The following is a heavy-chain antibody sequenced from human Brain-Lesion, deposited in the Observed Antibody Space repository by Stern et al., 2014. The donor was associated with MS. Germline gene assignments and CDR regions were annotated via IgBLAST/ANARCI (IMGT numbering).Heavy chain of an antibody. CDR1: GGSITSGRYY. Sequence: VQLVESGPGLVRPSQTLSLTCTVSGGSITSGRYYWTWIRQTAGKGLEWIGRIYTSGGTNYKPSVERRVTISMDTSSTHFSLQLSSVTVADTAVYFCARADYSVSGTPFFYWGQGTLVAV. D-gene: IGHD3-10*01. CDR2: IYTSGGT. CDR3: ARADYSVSGTPFFY. V-gene: IGHV4-61*02. J-gene: IGHJ4*02.